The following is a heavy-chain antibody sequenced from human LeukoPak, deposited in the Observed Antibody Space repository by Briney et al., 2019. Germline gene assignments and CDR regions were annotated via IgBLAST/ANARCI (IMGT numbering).Heavy chain of an antibody. CDR3: ARGFAPHDY. CDR1: GFTFSTYS. CDR2: ISSSGSTI. V-gene: IGHV3-48*04. Sequence: GGSLRLSCAASGFTFSTYSMNWVRQAPGKGLEWVSYISSSGSTIFYTDSVKGRFTISRDNAKSSLYLQVNSLRAEDTAVYYCARGFAPHDYWGQEPWSPSPQ. J-gene: IGHJ4*01.